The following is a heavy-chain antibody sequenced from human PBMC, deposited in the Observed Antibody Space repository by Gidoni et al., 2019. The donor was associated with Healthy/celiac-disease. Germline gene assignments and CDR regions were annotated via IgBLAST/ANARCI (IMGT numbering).Heavy chain of an antibody. CDR3: ARGSPLVGDIVVVPAAKGNYYYGMDV. J-gene: IGHJ6*02. Sequence: EVQLVESGGGLVKPGGSLRLSCAASGFTFSSYSMNWVRPAPGKGLEWVSSISSSSSYIYYADSVKGRFTISRDNAKNSLYLQMNSLRAEDTAVYYCARGSPLVGDIVVVPAAKGNYYYGMDVWGQGTTVTVSS. D-gene: IGHD2-2*01. V-gene: IGHV3-21*01. CDR2: ISSSSSYI. CDR1: GFTFSSYS.